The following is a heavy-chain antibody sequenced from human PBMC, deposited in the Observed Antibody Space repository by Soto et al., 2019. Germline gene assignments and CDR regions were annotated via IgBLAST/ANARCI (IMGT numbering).Heavy chain of an antibody. CDR3: ARDLGYCSGGSCNL. J-gene: IGHJ4*02. Sequence: GGSLRLSCTAFGFSFSSYSMNWVRQAPGKGLEWVSYISESDSSTDYADSVKGRFTISRDNAKNSLYLQMNSLRDEDTAVYYCARDLGYCSGGSCNLWGQGTLVTVSS. D-gene: IGHD2-15*01. CDR1: GFSFSSYS. CDR2: ISESDSST. V-gene: IGHV3-48*02.